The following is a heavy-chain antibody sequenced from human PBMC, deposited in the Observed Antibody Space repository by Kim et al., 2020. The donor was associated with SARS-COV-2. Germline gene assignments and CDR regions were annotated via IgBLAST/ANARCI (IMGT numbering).Heavy chain of an antibody. CDR1: GGSISSYY. Sequence: SETLSLTCTVSGGSISSYYWSWIRQPPGKGLEWIGYIYYSGSTNYNPSLKSRVTISVDTSKNQFSLKLSSVTAADTAVYYCARGDSSSSRFEYWGQGTLVTVSS. CDR3: ARGDSSSSRFEY. J-gene: IGHJ4*02. V-gene: IGHV4-59*13. D-gene: IGHD6-6*01. CDR2: IYYSGST.